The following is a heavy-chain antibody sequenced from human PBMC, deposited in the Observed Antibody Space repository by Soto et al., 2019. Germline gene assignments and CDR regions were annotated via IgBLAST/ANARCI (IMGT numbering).Heavy chain of an antibody. J-gene: IGHJ2*01. CDR1: GVPISGSDYH. V-gene: IGHV4-30-4*01. Sequence: QVQLQESGPGLVKPSQTLSLMCTVSGVPISGSDYHWSWIRQSPGKGLEWIGYIFPSGATHYNSSLGCRITLSVETATSQFSLRLTAVTAAATAVYFCARGSAAKRYFDLWGRGTLVTVSS. CDR2: IFPSGAT. D-gene: IGHD5-18*01. CDR3: ARGSAAKRYFDL.